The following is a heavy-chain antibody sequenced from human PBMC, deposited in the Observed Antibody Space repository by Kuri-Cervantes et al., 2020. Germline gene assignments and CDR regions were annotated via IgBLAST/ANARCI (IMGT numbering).Heavy chain of an antibody. Sequence: GGSLRLSCAASGFTFSDYYMSWIRQAPGKGLEWVSYISSSGSTIYYADSVKGRFTISRDNAKNSLYLQMNSLRSEDTAAYYCARGPTTYYFDYWGQGTLVTVSS. D-gene: IGHD4-17*01. V-gene: IGHV3-11*01. J-gene: IGHJ4*02. CDR2: ISSSGSTI. CDR1: GFTFSDYY. CDR3: ARGPTTYYFDY.